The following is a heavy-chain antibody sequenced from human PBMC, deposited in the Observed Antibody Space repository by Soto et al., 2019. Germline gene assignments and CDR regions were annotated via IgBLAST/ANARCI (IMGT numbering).Heavy chain of an antibody. CDR1: GGSFSGYY. Sequence: QVQLQQWGAGLLKPSETLSLTCAVYGGSFSGYYWSWIRQPPGKGLEWIGEINHSGSTNYNPSLKSRVTIPVDTYKNQFPLKLSSVTAADTAVYYCARRSAAGPWGQGTLVTVSS. V-gene: IGHV4-34*01. D-gene: IGHD6-25*01. J-gene: IGHJ5*02. CDR2: INHSGST. CDR3: ARRSAAGP.